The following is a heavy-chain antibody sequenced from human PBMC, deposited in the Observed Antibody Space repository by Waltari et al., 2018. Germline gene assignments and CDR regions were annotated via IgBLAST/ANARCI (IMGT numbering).Heavy chain of an antibody. Sequence: QVQLVQSGAEVMKPGSSVKVSCKASGDTFRRYAISRVRQAPGQGLEWMGGIIPLFGTTNYAQKFQGRVTMTADEPTSTAYVELSSLKSEDTAVYFCARSYYYDRRANYPSLGAFDSWGQGTLVTVSS. CDR2: IIPLFGTT. J-gene: IGHJ4*02. CDR1: GDTFRRYA. CDR3: ARSYYYDRRANYPSLGAFDS. V-gene: IGHV1-69*12. D-gene: IGHD3-22*01.